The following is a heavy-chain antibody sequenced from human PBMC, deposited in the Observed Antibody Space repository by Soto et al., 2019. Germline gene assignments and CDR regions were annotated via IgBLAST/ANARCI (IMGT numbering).Heavy chain of an antibody. J-gene: IGHJ4*02. D-gene: IGHD1-7*01. V-gene: IGHV4-4*03. CDR3: ASRDPGTSVDY. Sequence: PETLSLTCAVSVGSFTSNNRWTWVRQPPGQGLEWIGEIYRTGSTNYNPSHKSRVTISLDTSENQFSLKVTSLTAADTAVYYCASRDPGTSVDYWGQGTLVTVSS. CDR2: IYRTGST. CDR1: VGSFTSNNR.